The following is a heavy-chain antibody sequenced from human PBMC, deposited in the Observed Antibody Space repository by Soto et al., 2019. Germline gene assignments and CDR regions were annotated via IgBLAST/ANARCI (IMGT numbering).Heavy chain of an antibody. CDR2: MNPNSGNT. CDR1: GYTFTNYD. Sequence: ASVKVSCKASGYTFTNYDINWVRQATGQGLEWMGWMNPNSGNTGYAQKFQGRVTMTRDTSITTAYMELSSLTSKDTAVYYCARGQSWYFYGSESYSYWGQGTRVTVSS. V-gene: IGHV1-8*01. J-gene: IGHJ4*02. D-gene: IGHD3-10*01. CDR3: ARGQSWYFYGSESYSY.